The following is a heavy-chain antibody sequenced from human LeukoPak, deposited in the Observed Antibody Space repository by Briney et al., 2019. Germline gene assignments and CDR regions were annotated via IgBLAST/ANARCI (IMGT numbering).Heavy chain of an antibody. D-gene: IGHD3-22*01. J-gene: IGHJ4*02. V-gene: IGHV4-59*08. CDR3: ARLTLRFGYDSSGYFDY. CDR1: GGSISSYY. CDR2: IYYSGST. Sequence: SETLSLTCTVSGGSISSYYWSWIRQPPGKGLEWIGYIYYSGSTYYNPSLKSRVTISVDTSKNQFSLKLSSVTAADTAVYYCARLTLRFGYDSSGYFDYWGQGTLVTVSS.